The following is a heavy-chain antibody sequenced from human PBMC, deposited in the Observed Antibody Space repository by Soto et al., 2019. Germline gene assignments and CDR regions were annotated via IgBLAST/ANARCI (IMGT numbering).Heavy chain of an antibody. CDR3: VRYPRSVGGSYRPDY. V-gene: IGHV3-74*01. CDR1: GFTFSSYW. J-gene: IGHJ4*02. Sequence: GGSLRLSCAASGFTFSSYWMHWVRQVPEKGLVWVSRINSGGSITNYADAVKGRFTISRDNVKNTLYLQMNSLRAEDTAVYYCVRYPRSVGGSYRPDYWGQGTLVTAPQ. CDR2: INSGGSIT. D-gene: IGHD3-16*02.